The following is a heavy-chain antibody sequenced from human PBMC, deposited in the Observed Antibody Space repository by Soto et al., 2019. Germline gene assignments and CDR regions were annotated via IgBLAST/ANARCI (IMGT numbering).Heavy chain of an antibody. CDR3: ARDWWPAMATEHDFDI. D-gene: IGHD5-18*01. Sequence: QVQLVQSGAEVKKPGSSVKVSCKASGGTFSSYAISWVRQAPGQGLEWMGGIIPIFGTANYVQKFQGRVTITADKSPSTAYMELSGLRSEDTAVYYCARDWWPAMATEHDFDICGRGTMVTVSS. CDR1: GGTFSSYA. V-gene: IGHV1-69*06. CDR2: IIPIFGTA. J-gene: IGHJ3*02.